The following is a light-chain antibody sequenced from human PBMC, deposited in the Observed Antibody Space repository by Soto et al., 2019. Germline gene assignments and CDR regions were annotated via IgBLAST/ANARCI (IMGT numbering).Light chain of an antibody. CDR1: SSDVGGYNY. CDR3: SSYTTSNARQIV. CDR2: DVT. V-gene: IGLV2-14*03. J-gene: IGLJ1*01. Sequence: QSALTQPASVSGSPGQSITISCTGTSSDVGGYNYVSWYQHHPGKAPKLIIYDVTNRPSGVSNPFSGSKSGNTASLTISGLKPEDEADEYGSSYTTSNARQIVFGTGTKLTVL.